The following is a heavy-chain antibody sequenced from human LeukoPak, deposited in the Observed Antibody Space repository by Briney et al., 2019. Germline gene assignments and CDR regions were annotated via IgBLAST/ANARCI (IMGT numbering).Heavy chain of an antibody. Sequence: GASVKVSCKASGGTFSSYAISWVRQAPGQGLEWMGIINPSGGSTSYAQKFQGRVTMTRDTSTSTVYMELSSLRSEDTAVYYCARGSIYCSGGSCYPGIFDYWGQGTLVTVSS. V-gene: IGHV1-46*01. CDR1: GGTFSSYA. J-gene: IGHJ4*02. D-gene: IGHD2-15*01. CDR2: INPSGGST. CDR3: ARGSIYCSGGSCYPGIFDY.